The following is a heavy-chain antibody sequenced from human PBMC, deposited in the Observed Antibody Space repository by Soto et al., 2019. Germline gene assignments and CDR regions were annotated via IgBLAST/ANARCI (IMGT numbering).Heavy chain of an antibody. D-gene: IGHD5-18*01. CDR3: ARGRIRPPSTAMDRYYYYGMDV. CDR1: GGTFSSYA. Sequence: QVQLVQSGAEVKKPGSSVKVSCKASGGTFSSYAISWVRQAPGQGLEWMGGIIPIFGTANYAQKVQGRVTITADESTSTAYMELSSLRSEGPAVYYCARGRIRPPSTAMDRYYYYGMDVWGQGTTVTVSS. J-gene: IGHJ6*02. CDR2: IIPIFGTA. V-gene: IGHV1-69*01.